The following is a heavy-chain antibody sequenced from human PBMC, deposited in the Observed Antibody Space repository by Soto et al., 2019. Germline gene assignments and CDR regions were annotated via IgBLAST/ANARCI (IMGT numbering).Heavy chain of an antibody. V-gene: IGHV3-64D*06. CDR1: GFTFSRYA. CDR3: VKDDSSSSSSPFDY. J-gene: IGHJ4*02. CDR2: ISSNGGST. Sequence: GGSLRLSCSASGFTFSRYAMHWVRQAPGKGLEYVSAISSNGGSTYYADSVKGRFTISRDNSKNTLYLQMSSLRAEDTAVYYCVKDDSSSSSSPFDYWGQGTLVTVSS. D-gene: IGHD6-6*01.